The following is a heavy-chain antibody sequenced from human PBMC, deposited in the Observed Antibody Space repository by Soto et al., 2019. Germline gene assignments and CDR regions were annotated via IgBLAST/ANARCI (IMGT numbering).Heavy chain of an antibody. D-gene: IGHD6-19*01. CDR1: GHTLIELS. CDR3: ATDHQWLGDYYYGMDV. J-gene: IGHJ6*02. CDR2: FDPEDGER. V-gene: IGHV1-24*01. Sequence: ASVKVSCKVFGHTLIELSMHWVRQAPGKGLEWMGRFDPEDGERIYAQKFQGRVTMTEDTSTDTAYMELSSLRSEDTAVYYCATDHQWLGDYYYGMDVWGQGIKVTVSS.